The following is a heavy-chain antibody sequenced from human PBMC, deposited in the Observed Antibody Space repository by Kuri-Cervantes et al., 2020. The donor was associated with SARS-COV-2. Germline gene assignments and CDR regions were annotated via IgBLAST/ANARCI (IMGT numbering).Heavy chain of an antibody. CDR2: IRYDGSNK. CDR1: GFTFSSYG. J-gene: IGHJ4*02. Sequence: GESLKISCAASGFTFSSYGMHWVRQAPGKGLEWVAFIRYDGSNKYYADSVKGRFTISRDNSKTTLYLQMNSLGAEDTAVYYCARDLGYCSSTSCYTDYYFDYWGQGTLVTVSS. CDR3: ARDLGYCSSTSCYTDYYFDY. D-gene: IGHD2-2*02. V-gene: IGHV3-30*02.